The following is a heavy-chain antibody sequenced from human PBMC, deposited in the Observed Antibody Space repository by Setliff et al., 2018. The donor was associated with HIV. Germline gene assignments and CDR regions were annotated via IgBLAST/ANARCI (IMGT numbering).Heavy chain of an antibody. CDR1: GGSMSSSGPGYY. V-gene: IGHV4-39*01. CDR2: VYYRGRT. Sequence: PSETLSLTCTVSGGSMSSSGPGYYWGWVRQTPGGGLEWIGSVYYRGRTYYNPSLKSRVTISVDTSKNQLSLRLTSMAAADTATYYCARSQPDTIFGVVTFDCWGQGKMVTVSS. J-gene: IGHJ4*02. CDR3: ARSQPDTIFGVVTFDC. D-gene: IGHD3-3*01.